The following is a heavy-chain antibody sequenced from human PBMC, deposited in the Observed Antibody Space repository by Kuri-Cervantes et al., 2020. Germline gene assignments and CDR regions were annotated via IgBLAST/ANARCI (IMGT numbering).Heavy chain of an antibody. CDR1: GFTFSSYG. Sequence: GESLKISCAASGFTFSSYGMHWVRQAPGKGLEWVAVISYDGSNKYYADSVKGRFTISRDNSKNTLYLQMNSLRAEDTAVYYCARGPRDEFDYWGQGTLVTVSS. CDR2: ISYDGSNK. CDR3: ARGPRDEFDY. V-gene: IGHV3-30*03. J-gene: IGHJ4*02.